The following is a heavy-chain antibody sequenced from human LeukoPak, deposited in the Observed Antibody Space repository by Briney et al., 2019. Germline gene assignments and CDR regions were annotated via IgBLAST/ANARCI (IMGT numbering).Heavy chain of an antibody. Sequence: PGGSLSLLCSASVLIFSLYSMLWVRQARGKGLEYVSSISCNGFTTYYAASVKGRFTISRDNSKDTLYFQMSSLRGEETAVYYCVKDLGGYYYDSSARYYFDYWGQGTLVTVSS. V-gene: IGHV3-64D*06. CDR1: VLIFSLYS. D-gene: IGHD3-22*01. CDR3: VKDLGGYYYDSSARYYFDY. CDR2: ISCNGFTT. J-gene: IGHJ4*02.